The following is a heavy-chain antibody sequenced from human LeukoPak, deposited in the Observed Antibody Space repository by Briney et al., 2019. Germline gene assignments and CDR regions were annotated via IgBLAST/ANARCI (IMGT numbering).Heavy chain of an antibody. Sequence: GASVKVSCKASGYTFTDYYMHWVRQAPGQGLEWMGWINPNSGGTKYAQKFQGRVTMTRDTSINTAYMELSRLRYDDTAVYYCARMGYSGYDRWGQGTLVTVSS. J-gene: IGHJ5*02. CDR3: ARMGYSGYDR. V-gene: IGHV1-2*02. CDR1: GYTFTDYY. CDR2: INPNSGGT. D-gene: IGHD5-12*01.